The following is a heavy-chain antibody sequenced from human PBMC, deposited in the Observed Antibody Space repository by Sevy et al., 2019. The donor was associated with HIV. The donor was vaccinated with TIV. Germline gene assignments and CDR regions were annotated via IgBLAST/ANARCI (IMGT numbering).Heavy chain of an antibody. CDR3: ARDEGPGDY. V-gene: IGHV3-7*01. CDR1: GFTYRLYW. Sequence: GGSLRLSCAASGFTYRLYWMTWVRQIPGKGLEWVANINEDGSEKYYLDSVVGRFTISRDNSKNSVSLQMNRLRADDTAVYYCARDEGPGDYWGQGTLVTVSS. CDR2: INEDGSEK. J-gene: IGHJ4*02.